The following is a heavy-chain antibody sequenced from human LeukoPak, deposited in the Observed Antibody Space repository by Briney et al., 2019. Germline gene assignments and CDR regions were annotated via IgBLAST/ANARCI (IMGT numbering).Heavy chain of an antibody. V-gene: IGHV3-64*01. CDR3: AIFWRGFYDY. J-gene: IGHJ4*02. D-gene: IGHD3-3*01. CDR2: ISSNGGST. CDR1: GFTFSSYA. Sequence: ESGGSLRLSCAASGFTFSSYAMHWVRQAPGKGLEYVSAISSNGGSTYYANSVKGRFTISRDNSKNTLYLQMGSLRAEDMAVYYCAIFWRGFYDYWGQGTLVTVSS.